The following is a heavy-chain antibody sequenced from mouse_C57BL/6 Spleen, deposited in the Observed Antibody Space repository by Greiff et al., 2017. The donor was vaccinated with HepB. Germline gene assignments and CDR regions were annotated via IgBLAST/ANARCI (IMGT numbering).Heavy chain of an antibody. CDR3: ARGGYSKGNYWYFDV. CDR1: GYSFTDYN. Sequence: VQLQQSGPELVKPGASVKISCKASGYSFTDYNMNWVKQSNGKSLEWIGVINPNYGTTIYNQKFKGKATLTVDKSSSTAYMELRSLTSEDTAVYYCARGGYSKGNYWYFDVWGTGTTVTVSS. J-gene: IGHJ1*03. D-gene: IGHD2-5*01. V-gene: IGHV1-39*01. CDR2: INPNYGTT.